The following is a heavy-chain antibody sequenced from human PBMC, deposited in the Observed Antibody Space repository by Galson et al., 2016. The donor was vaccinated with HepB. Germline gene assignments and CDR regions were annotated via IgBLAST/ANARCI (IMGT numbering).Heavy chain of an antibody. D-gene: IGHD6-13*01. V-gene: IGHV3-23*01. CDR2: ISGGGNNA. J-gene: IGHJ4*02. CDR1: GFTFNNYG. Sequence: SLRLSCAASGFTFNNYGMSWARQAPWKGLEWVSGISGGGNNAYSADSVKGRFTISRDNSNNTMYMQMNSPRAEDTAVYYCARGGPFSTSWYLDFWGQGTLLTVSS. CDR3: ARGGPFSTSWYLDF.